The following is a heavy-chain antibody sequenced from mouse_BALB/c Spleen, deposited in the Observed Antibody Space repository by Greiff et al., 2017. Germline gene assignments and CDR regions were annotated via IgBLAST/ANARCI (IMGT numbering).Heavy chain of an antibody. D-gene: IGHD1-1*01. Sequence: VMLVESGPELVKPGASVKISCKASGYAFSSSWMNWVKQRPGQGLEWIGRIYPGDGDTNYNGKFKGKATLTADKSSSTAYMQLSSLTSVDSAVYFCARDGSSYGFAYWGQGTLVTVSA. V-gene: IGHV1-82*01. CDR2: IYPGDGDT. J-gene: IGHJ3*01. CDR3: ARDGSSYGFAY. CDR1: GYAFSSSW.